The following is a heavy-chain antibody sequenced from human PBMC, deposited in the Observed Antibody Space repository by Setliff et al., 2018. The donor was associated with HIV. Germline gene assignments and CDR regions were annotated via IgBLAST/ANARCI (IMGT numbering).Heavy chain of an antibody. J-gene: IGHJ4*02. CDR2: IRGYDEAT. Sequence: GGSLRLSCAASGFTFSSFAMTWVRQAPGKGLEWVTTIRGYDEATHYTDSVKGRFTISRDISRNKLYLQMNSLRVEDTAVYYCAKVGSSGYYEMCDYWGQGTRVTVSS. CDR3: AKVGSSGYYEMCDY. CDR1: GFTFSSFA. V-gene: IGHV3-23*01. D-gene: IGHD5-12*01.